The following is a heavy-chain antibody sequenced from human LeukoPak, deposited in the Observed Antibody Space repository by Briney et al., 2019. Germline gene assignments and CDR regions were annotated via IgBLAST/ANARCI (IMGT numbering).Heavy chain of an antibody. CDR2: IKQDGSEK. D-gene: IGHD2-2*01. CDR1: GFTFSSYW. J-gene: IGHJ3*02. V-gene: IGHV3-7*01. Sequence: GGSLRLSCAASGFTFSSYWMSWVRQAPGKGLEWVANIKQDGSEKYYVDSVKGRFTISRDNSKNTVYLQMNSLRPEDTAVYHCARDWCSSISCFDTWGQGTMVTVSS. CDR3: ARDWCSSISCFDT.